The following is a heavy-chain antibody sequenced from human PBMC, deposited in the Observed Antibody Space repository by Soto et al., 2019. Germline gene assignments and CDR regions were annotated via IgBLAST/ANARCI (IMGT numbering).Heavy chain of an antibody. J-gene: IGHJ4*02. Sequence: EVQLLESGGGLVQPGGSLRLSCAASGFTFSSYAMNWVRQAPGKGLEWVSGISGSGGSTYHADTVKGRFNVSRDNSKNTLYVQMKRLRFDDTAVYYCAKDRKLGDLAYFDYWGQGTLVTVSS. D-gene: IGHD7-27*01. CDR1: GFTFSSYA. CDR2: ISGSGGST. CDR3: AKDRKLGDLAYFDY. V-gene: IGHV3-23*01.